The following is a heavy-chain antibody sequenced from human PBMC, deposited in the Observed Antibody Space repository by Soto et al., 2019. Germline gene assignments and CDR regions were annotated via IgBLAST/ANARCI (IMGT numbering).Heavy chain of an antibody. J-gene: IGHJ4*02. CDR1: GFSIRSYS. Sequence: PGGSLRLSCVASGFSIRSYSMNWVRQAPGKGLEWISYISSSSGTINYADSVKGRFTISRDTAKNSLSLQMVSLRDEDTAVYYCAGGYYYDNRGYRAWGQGTLVTVSS. D-gene: IGHD3-22*01. CDR3: AGGYYYDNRGYRA. V-gene: IGHV3-48*02. CDR2: ISSSSGTI.